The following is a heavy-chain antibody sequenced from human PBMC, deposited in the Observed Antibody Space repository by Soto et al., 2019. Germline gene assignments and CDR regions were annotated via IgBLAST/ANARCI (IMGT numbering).Heavy chain of an antibody. CDR3: TRDPPRGQWFDP. V-gene: IGHV4-61*01. CDR2: IYFTGST. Sequence: PSDTLSLTCTLSGGADSSGTYYWSWIRQPPGKGLVWIGHIYFTGSTNYNPSLKSRVTMSLDTSRNQFSLKLSSVTAAETAVYYCTRDPPRGQWFDPWGLETLATASS. CDR1: GGADSSGTYY. J-gene: IGHJ5*02.